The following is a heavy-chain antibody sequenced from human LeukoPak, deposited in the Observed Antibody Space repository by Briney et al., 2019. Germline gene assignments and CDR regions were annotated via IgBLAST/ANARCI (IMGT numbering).Heavy chain of an antibody. CDR1: GYTFTSYD. CDR3: ARGLYYDVWRGYVYYYYGMDV. J-gene: IGHJ6*02. Sequence: ASVKVSCKASGYTFTSYDINWVRQATGQGLEWMGWMNPNSGNTGYAQKFQGRVTMTRNTSISTAYMELSSLRSEDTAVYYCARGLYYDVWRGYVYYYYGMDVWGQGTTVTVSS. CDR2: MNPNSGNT. D-gene: IGHD3-3*01. V-gene: IGHV1-8*01.